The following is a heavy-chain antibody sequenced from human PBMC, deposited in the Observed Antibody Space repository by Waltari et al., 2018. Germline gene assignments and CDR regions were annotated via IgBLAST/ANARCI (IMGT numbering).Heavy chain of an antibody. CDR2: ISGSGGST. CDR1: GFTFSSYA. CDR3: AKDSVRYYYDSSGYPYWYFDL. V-gene: IGHV3-23*04. J-gene: IGHJ2*01. D-gene: IGHD3-22*01. Sequence: EVQLVESGGGLVQPGGSLRLSCAASGFTFSSYAMSWVRQAQGKGLQWVSAISGSGGSTYYADSVKGRFTISRDNSKNTLYLQMNSLRAEDTAVYYCAKDSVRYYYDSSGYPYWYFDLWGRGTLVTVSS.